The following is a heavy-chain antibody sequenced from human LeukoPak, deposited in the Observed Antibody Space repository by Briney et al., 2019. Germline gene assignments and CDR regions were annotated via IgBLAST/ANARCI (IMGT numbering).Heavy chain of an antibody. CDR2: ISYDGSNK. V-gene: IGHV3-30*03. CDR1: GFTFSSYG. Sequence: GGSLRLSCAASGFTFSSYGMHWVRQAPGKGLEWVAVISYDGSNKYYADSVKGRFTISRDNSKNTLYLQMNSLRAEDTAVYYCARDRKVKGHFDYWGQGTLVTVSS. J-gene: IGHJ4*02. CDR3: ARDRKVKGHFDY.